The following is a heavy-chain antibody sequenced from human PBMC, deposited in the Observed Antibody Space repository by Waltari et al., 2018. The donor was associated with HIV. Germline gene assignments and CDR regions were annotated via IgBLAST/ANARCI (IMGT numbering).Heavy chain of an antibody. J-gene: IGHJ4*02. CDR1: GFGFRTFW. Sequence: EVQMVESGGGLVRPGLSLVLSCAASGFGFRTFWTHWVRQVPGKGPVWGARIDQDGSRISYADSVKGRFTISRDNARNILYLQMNSLRVEDTAVYYCARMTSPYFIDYWGLGTLVTVSS. V-gene: IGHV3-74*01. CDR2: IDQDGSRI. CDR3: ARMTSPYFIDY. D-gene: IGHD2-21*02.